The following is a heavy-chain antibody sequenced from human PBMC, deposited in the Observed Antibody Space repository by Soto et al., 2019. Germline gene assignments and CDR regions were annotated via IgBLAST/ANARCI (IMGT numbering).Heavy chain of an antibody. D-gene: IGHD4-17*01. Sequence: NPSETLSLTCTVSGGSISSYRWSWIRQPPGKGLEWIGYIYNSGSTNYNPSLKSRVTISVDTSKNQFSLKLSSVTAADTAVYYCARDTGTQYDYWGQGTLVTVSS. CDR1: GGSISSYR. CDR3: ARDTGTQYDY. J-gene: IGHJ4*02. V-gene: IGHV4-59*01. CDR2: IYNSGST.